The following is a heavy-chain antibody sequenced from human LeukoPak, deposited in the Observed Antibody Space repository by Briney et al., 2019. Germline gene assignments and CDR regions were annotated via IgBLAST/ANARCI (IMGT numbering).Heavy chain of an antibody. CDR3: ARGGVVTAIAS. V-gene: IGHV1-69*13. D-gene: IGHD2-21*02. CDR1: GGTFSSYA. Sequence: SVKVSCKASGGTFSSYAISWVRQAPGQGLEWMGGIIPIFGTANYAQKFQGRVTITADESTSTAYMELSSPRSEDTAVYCCARGGVVTAIASWGQGTLVTVSS. CDR2: IIPIFGTA. J-gene: IGHJ4*02.